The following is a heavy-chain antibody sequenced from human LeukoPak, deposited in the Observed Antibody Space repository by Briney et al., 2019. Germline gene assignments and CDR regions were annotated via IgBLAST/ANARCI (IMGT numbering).Heavy chain of an antibody. CDR2: IRYDSSGL. J-gene: IGHJ4*02. CDR3: AKGRGYSTGHFDY. CDR1: GFSFNTHG. D-gene: IGHD2-8*02. V-gene: IGHV3-30*02. Sequence: GGSLRLSCAASGFSFNTHGIHWVRQGPGKGLEWVSFIRYDSSGLDYADSVKGRFTISRDNSKNTVFLQMSSLRVEDAAVYYCAKGRGYSTGHFDYWGRGTLVAVSA.